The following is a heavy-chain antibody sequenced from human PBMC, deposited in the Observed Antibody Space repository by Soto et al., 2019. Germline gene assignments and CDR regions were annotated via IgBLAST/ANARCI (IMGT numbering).Heavy chain of an antibody. CDR1: GGTFSSYA. CDR2: IIPIFDTS. J-gene: IGHJ6*02. D-gene: IGHD2-2*01. CDR3: ARSRYCSKTTCRGAFSDYCFALDV. Sequence: QVQLVQSGAEVKKPGSSVKVSCKASGGTFSSYAINWVRQAPGQGLEWMGGIIPIFDTSNYAQKLQGRVTITADDPTSTADRELSSLRSEDSAIYYCARSRYCSKTTCRGAFSDYCFALDVWGQGTTVTVSS. V-gene: IGHV1-69*01.